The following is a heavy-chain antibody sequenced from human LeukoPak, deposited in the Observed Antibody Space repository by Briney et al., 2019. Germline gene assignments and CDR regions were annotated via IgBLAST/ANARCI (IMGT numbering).Heavy chain of an antibody. CDR1: GGTFSSYA. J-gene: IGHJ2*01. Sequence: SVKVSCKASGGTFSSYAISWVRQAPGQGLEWMGGIIPIFGTANYAQKFQGRVTITADKSTSTAYMELSSLRSEDTAVYYCARVSSSWYQDWYFDLWGRGTLVTVSS. V-gene: IGHV1-69*06. CDR3: ARVSSSWYQDWYFDL. CDR2: IIPIFGTA. D-gene: IGHD6-13*01.